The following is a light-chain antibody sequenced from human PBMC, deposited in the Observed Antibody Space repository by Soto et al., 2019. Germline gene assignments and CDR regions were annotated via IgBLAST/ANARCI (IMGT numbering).Light chain of an antibody. CDR1: QSISNH. CDR3: QQSYSSPPT. CDR2: AAS. Sequence: IQMYESAFSLSASVEDRVIITCRASQSISNHLNWYEQKPGKAPKLLIFAASSLQSGVPSRFSGSRSGPDFTLTISSLQPEDFATYYCQQSYSSPPTFGQVTKV. V-gene: IGKV1-39*01. J-gene: IGKJ1*01.